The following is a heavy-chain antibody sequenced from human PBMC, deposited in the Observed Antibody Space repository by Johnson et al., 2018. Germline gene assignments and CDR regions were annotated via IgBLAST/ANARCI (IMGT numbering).Heavy chain of an antibody. CDR3: ARDREDAFDI. V-gene: IGHV3-33*08. J-gene: IGHJ3*02. Sequence: QLVESGGGVVQPGRSLRLSCAASGFTFSSYGMHWVRQAPGKGLEWVAVVWYDGSNKYYDDSVKGRFTISRDKSKNTLYLQMNSLRAEETAVYYCARDREDAFDIWGQGTMVTVSS. CDR2: VWYDGSNK. CDR1: GFTFSSYG.